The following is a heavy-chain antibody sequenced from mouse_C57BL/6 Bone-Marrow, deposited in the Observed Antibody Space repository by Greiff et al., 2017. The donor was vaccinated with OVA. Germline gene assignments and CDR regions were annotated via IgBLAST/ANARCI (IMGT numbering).Heavy chain of an antibody. CDR2: IYPGSGNT. J-gene: IGHJ4*01. Sequence: VQLQQSGAELVRPGASVKLSCKASGYTFTDYYINWVKQRPGQGLEWIARIYPGSGNTYYNEKFKGKATLTAEKSSSTAYMQLSSLTCEDCGVYLCARGSRGAMDYWGQGPSVTVSS. CDR1: GYTFTDYY. CDR3: ARGSRGAMDY. V-gene: IGHV1-76*01.